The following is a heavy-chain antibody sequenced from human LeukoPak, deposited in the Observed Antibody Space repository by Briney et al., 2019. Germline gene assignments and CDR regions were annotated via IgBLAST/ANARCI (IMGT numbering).Heavy chain of an antibody. CDR3: ARSGFWSGYYYYYMDV. CDR1: GFTFSSYW. D-gene: IGHD3-3*01. Sequence: GGSLRLSCAASGFTFSSYWMHWVRQAPGKGLVWVSRINSDGSSTSYADSVKGRFTISRDNAKNTLYLQMNSLRAEDTAVYYCARSGFWSGYYYYYMDVWGKGTTVTVSS. V-gene: IGHV3-74*01. CDR2: INSDGSST. J-gene: IGHJ6*03.